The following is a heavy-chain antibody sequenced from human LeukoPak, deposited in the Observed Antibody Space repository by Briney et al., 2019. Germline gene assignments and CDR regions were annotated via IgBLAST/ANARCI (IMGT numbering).Heavy chain of an antibody. CDR2: ISSSSSTI. Sequence: GGSLRLSCAASGSTFSSYSMNWVRQAPGKGLEWVSYISSSSSTIYYADSVKGRFTISRDNAKNSLYLQMNSLRAEDTAVYYCARDYTMVRGALRDWGQGTVVTVSS. V-gene: IGHV3-48*04. D-gene: IGHD3-10*01. CDR3: ARDYTMVRGALRD. CDR1: GSTFSSYS. J-gene: IGHJ4*02.